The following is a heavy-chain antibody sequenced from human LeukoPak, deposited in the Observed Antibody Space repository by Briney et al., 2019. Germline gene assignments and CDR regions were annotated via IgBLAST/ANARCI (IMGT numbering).Heavy chain of an antibody. V-gene: IGHV3-7*05. CDR1: GFTFSTYW. J-gene: IGHJ3*01. Sequence: GGSLRLSCAASGFTFSTYWMSWVRQAPGRGLEWVANIKQDGSEKHYVDSVKGRFTISSDNAKNSLYLQMNSLRAEDTAVYYCARLRAFDVWGQGTMVTVSS. CDR2: IKQDGSEK. CDR3: ARLRAFDV.